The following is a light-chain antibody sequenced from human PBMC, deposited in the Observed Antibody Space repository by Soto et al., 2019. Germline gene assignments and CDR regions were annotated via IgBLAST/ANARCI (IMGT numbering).Light chain of an antibody. Sequence: QSVLTQPPSVSGSPGQSVTISCTGTSSDVGSYNRVSWYQQPPGTAPKLMIYEVSNRPSGVPDRFSGSKSGNTASLTISGLQAEDEVDYYCSSYTSSSTYVFGTGTKLTVL. CDR2: EVS. V-gene: IGLV2-18*02. J-gene: IGLJ1*01. CDR1: SSDVGSYNR. CDR3: SSYTSSSTYV.